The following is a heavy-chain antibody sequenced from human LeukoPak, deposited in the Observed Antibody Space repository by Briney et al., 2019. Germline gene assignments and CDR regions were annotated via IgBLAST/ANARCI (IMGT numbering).Heavy chain of an antibody. D-gene: IGHD3-10*01. Sequence: ASVKVSCKASGYNFTRYVMHWVRQAPGQRLEWMGWINAGNGNTKYSQEFQGRVTITRDTSASTAYMELSSLRSEDMAVYYCARDSGTTGEVKFDPWGQGTLVTVSS. CDR3: ARDSGTTGEVKFDP. V-gene: IGHV1-3*03. CDR2: INAGNGNT. J-gene: IGHJ5*02. CDR1: GYNFTRYV.